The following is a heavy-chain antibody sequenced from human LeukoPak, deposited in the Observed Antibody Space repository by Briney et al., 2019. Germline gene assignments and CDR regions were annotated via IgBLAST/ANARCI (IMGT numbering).Heavy chain of an antibody. V-gene: IGHV4-39*01. J-gene: IGHJ4*02. CDR1: GGSISSSSYY. D-gene: IGHD3-3*01. CDR3: ARHVTSITIFGVVNFDY. Sequence: PSETLSLTCTVSGGSISSSSYYWGWIRQPPGKGLEWIGSIHYSGSTYYNPSLKSRGTISVDTSKTQLSLKLSSVTAADSAVYYCARHVTSITIFGVVNFDYWGQGTLVTVSS. CDR2: IHYSGST.